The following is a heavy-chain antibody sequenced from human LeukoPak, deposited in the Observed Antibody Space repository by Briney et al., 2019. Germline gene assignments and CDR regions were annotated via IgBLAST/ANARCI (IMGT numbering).Heavy chain of an antibody. D-gene: IGHD4-11*01. CDR3: ARVQDYSIADAFFDY. J-gene: IGHJ4*02. CDR1: GYTFTSYG. Sequence: ASVKVSCKASGYTFTSYGISWVRQAPGQGLEWMGWISAYNDNTNYAQKLQGRVTMTTDTSTSTAYMELRSLRSDDTAVYYCARVQDYSIADAFFDYWGQGILVTVSS. CDR2: ISAYNDNT. V-gene: IGHV1-18*01.